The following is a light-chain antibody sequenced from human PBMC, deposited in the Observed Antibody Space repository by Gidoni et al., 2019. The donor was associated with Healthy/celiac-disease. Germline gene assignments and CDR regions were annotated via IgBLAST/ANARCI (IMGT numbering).Light chain of an antibody. J-gene: IGKJ2*01. Sequence: DIQMTQSPSTLSASVGDRVTITCRASQRISSSLAWYQQKPGKAPKLLIYNASSLESGVPSRFSGSGSGTEFTLTISSLQPDDFATYYCQQYNSYPYTFGQGTKVEIK. CDR1: QRISSS. V-gene: IGKV1-5*03. CDR2: NAS. CDR3: QQYNSYPYT.